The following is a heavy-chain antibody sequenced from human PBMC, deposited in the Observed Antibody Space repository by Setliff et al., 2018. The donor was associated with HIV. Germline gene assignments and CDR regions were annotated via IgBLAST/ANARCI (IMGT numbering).Heavy chain of an antibody. D-gene: IGHD3-10*01. J-gene: IGHJ4*02. CDR3: GRSGKSGELYAY. CDR1: GYSFTNYW. CDR2: IYPIDSDT. V-gene: IGHV5-51*07. Sequence: GESLKISCKGSGYSFTNYWVGWVHQMPGRGLEWMGIIYPIDSDTKYSPSFWGRVTISVDKSTNTAYPHWNSLRPADTAMYYCGRSGKSGELYAYWGQGTQVTVS.